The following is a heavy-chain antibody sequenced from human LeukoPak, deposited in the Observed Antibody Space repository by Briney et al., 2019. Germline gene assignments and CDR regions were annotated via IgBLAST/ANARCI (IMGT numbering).Heavy chain of an antibody. CDR3: ARVRQYCSGGSCYYFDY. V-gene: IGHV1-2*02. Sequence: GASVKVSCKASGYTFSDYYMHWVRQAPGQGLEWMGWINPNSGVTNYAQKFQGRVTMTRDTSISTVYMELSSLRSEDTAVYYCARVRQYCSGGSCYYFDYWGQGTLVTVSS. CDR1: GYTFSDYY. D-gene: IGHD2-15*01. J-gene: IGHJ4*02. CDR2: INPNSGVT.